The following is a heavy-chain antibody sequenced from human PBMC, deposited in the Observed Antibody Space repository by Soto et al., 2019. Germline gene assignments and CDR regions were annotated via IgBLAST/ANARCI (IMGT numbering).Heavy chain of an antibody. CDR3: AKDQTLRITIFGVVPGALDV. D-gene: IGHD3-3*01. CDR1: GFTFSSYA. V-gene: IGHV3-23*01. J-gene: IGHJ6*04. CDR2: ISGSGGST. Sequence: GGSLRLSCAASGFTFSSYAMSWARQAHGKGLEWVSAISGSGGSTYYADSVKGRFTISRDNSKNTLYLQMNSLRAEDTAVYYCAKDQTLRITIFGVVPGALDVWGKGTTVTVSS.